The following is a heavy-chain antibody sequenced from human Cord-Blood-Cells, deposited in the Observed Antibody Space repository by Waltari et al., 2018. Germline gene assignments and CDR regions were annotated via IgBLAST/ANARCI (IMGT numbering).Heavy chain of an antibody. CDR3: AGSIAARDAFDI. CDR2: IIPILGIA. J-gene: IGHJ3*02. V-gene: IGHV1-69*09. CDR1: GGTFCSDA. D-gene: IGHD6-6*01. Sequence: QVQLVQSGAEVKKPGSSVKVSCKASGGTFCSDAISWARQAPGQGLEWMGRIIPILGIANYAQKFQGRVTITADKSTSTAYMELSSLRSEDTAVYYCAGSIAARDAFDIWGQGTMVTVSS.